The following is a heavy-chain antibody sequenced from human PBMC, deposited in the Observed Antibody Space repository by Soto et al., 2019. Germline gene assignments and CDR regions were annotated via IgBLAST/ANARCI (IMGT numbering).Heavy chain of an antibody. D-gene: IGHD3-10*01. J-gene: IGHJ4*02. CDR1: GFTFSSYE. CDR2: ISSSGSTI. V-gene: IGHV3-48*03. CDR3: ARDQFGEWPPGY. Sequence: GGSLRLSCAASGFTFSSYEMNWVRQAPGKGLEWVSYISSSGSTIYYADSVKGRFTISRDDAKNSLYLQMNSLRAEDTAVYYCARDQFGEWPPGYWGQGTLVTVSS.